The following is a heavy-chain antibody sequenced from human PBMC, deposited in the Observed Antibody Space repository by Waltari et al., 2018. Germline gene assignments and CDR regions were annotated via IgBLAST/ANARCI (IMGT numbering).Heavy chain of an antibody. CDR3: ARGDIVVVVAATSYFDY. D-gene: IGHD2-15*01. Sequence: QVQLQESGPGLVKPSETLSLTCAVSGYSISSGYYWGWIRQPPGKGLEWSGSIYHSGSTYYNPALKSRVTISVDTSKNQFSLKLSSVTAADTAVYYCARGDIVVVVAATSYFDYWGQGTLVTVSS. J-gene: IGHJ4*02. CDR1: GYSISSGYY. CDR2: IYHSGST. V-gene: IGHV4-38-2*01.